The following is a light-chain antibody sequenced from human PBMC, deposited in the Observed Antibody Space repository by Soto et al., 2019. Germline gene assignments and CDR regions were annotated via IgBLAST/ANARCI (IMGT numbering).Light chain of an antibody. V-gene: IGKV3-20*01. CDR2: GAS. CDR1: QSVSSSY. CDR3: QQYCSSPHSFT. Sequence: EIVLTQSPGTLSLSPGERATLSCRASQSVSSSYLAWYQQKPGQAPRLLIYGASSRATGIPDRFSGSGSGTDFTLTISRLEPEDFAVYYYQQYCSSPHSFTVGPGTKVDIK. J-gene: IGKJ3*01.